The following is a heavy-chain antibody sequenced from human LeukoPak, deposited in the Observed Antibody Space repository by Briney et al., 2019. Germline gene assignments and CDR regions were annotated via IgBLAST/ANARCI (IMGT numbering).Heavy chain of an antibody. CDR1: GGSISSGSYY. Sequence: PSETLSLTCTVSGGSISSGSYYWSWIRQPAGKGLEWIGRIYTSGSTNYNPSLKSRVTISVDTSKNQFSLKLSSVTAADTAVYYCARGLRYFDWGFDYWGQGTLVTVSS. CDR3: ARGLRYFDWGFDY. V-gene: IGHV4-61*02. CDR2: IYTSGST. J-gene: IGHJ4*02. D-gene: IGHD3-9*01.